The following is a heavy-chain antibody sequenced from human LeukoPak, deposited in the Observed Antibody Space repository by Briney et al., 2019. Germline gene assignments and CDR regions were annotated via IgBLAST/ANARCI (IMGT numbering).Heavy chain of an antibody. Sequence: SETLSLTCAVYGGSITGYYWSWIRQTPGRGLDWVGEIHYIGATSYNPSLNSRATISTDTSKNQFSLRLSSVTAADTAVYYCARGNILTGYCFDFWGQGALVTVSS. D-gene: IGHD3-9*01. CDR1: GGSITGYY. V-gene: IGHV4-34*01. J-gene: IGHJ4*02. CDR2: IHYIGAT. CDR3: ARGNILTGYCFDF.